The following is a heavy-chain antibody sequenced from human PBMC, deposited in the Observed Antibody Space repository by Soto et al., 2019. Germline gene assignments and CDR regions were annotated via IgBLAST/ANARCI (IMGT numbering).Heavy chain of an antibody. J-gene: IGHJ3*02. D-gene: IGHD6-13*01. Sequence: GGSLRLSCAASGFTFSSYAMSWVRQAPGKGLEWVSAISGSGGSTYYADSVKGRFTISRDNSKNTLYLQMNSLRAEDTDVCYCAESGYSSSWYAFDIWGQGTMVTVSS. CDR1: GFTFSSYA. V-gene: IGHV3-23*01. CDR2: ISGSGGST. CDR3: AESGYSSSWYAFDI.